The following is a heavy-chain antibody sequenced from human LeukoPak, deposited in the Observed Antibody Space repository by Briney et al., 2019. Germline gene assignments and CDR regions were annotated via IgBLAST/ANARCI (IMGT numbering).Heavy chain of an antibody. V-gene: IGHV3-13*01. J-gene: IGHJ5*02. CDR1: GFTFGNYD. CDR2: IGTASDT. D-gene: IGHD2-2*01. CDR3: AKDPVVPAARDWFDP. Sequence: GSLRLSCAASGFTFGNYDMHWVRQSTGKGLEWVGAIGTASDTYSPGSVEGRFTISRDNSKNTLYLQMNSLRAEDTAVYYCAKDPVVPAARDWFDPWGQGTLVTVSS.